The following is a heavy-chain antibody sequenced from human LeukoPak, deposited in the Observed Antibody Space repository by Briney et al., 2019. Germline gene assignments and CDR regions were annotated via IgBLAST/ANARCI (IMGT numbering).Heavy chain of an antibody. CDR3: ARLHYYYYMDV. J-gene: IGHJ6*03. Sequence: SETLSLTCAVSGYSISSGYYCCWIRQPPGKVLEWIGRIYHSGSTYDNPSLKSRVTISVDTSKNQFSLKLSSVTAADTAVYYCARLHYYYYMDVWGKGTTVTVSS. V-gene: IGHV4-38-2*01. CDR1: GYSISSGYY. CDR2: IYHSGST.